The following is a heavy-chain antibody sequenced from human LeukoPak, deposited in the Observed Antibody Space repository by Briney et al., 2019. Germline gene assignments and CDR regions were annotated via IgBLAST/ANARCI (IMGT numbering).Heavy chain of an antibody. D-gene: IGHD3-3*01. J-gene: IGHJ4*02. CDR1: CGSISSYY. Sequence: KPSETLSLTCTVSCGSISSYYWSWIRQPPGKGLEWIGYIYFSGSTSYNPSLKSRVTISVDRSKNQFSLKLSSVAAADTAVYYRARSYDTNFDYWGQGTLVTVSS. V-gene: IGHV4-59*01. CDR2: IYFSGST. CDR3: ARSYDTNFDY.